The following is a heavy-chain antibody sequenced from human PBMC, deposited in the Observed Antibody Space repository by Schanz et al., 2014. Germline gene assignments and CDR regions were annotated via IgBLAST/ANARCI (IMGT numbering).Heavy chain of an antibody. CDR2: INQAASVQ. V-gene: IGHV3-7*03. Sequence: EVQLLASGGGLVQPGGSLRLTCLTSGFTFTDHAMSWVRQAPGKGLEWVAAINQAASVQYYVDSVKGRFTISRDNSKNTLYLQMNSLRAEDTAVYYCAKIRYDSSGYYLPYYGMDVWGQGTTVTVSS. D-gene: IGHD3-22*01. CDR1: GFTFTDHA. J-gene: IGHJ6*02. CDR3: AKIRYDSSGYYLPYYGMDV.